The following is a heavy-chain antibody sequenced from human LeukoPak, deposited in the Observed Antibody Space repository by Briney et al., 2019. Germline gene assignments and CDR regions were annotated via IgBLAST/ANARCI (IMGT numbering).Heavy chain of an antibody. CDR3: ARHLSNYGSGTYTAFDI. CDR2: IHYRGNT. J-gene: IGHJ3*02. V-gene: IGHV4-59*08. D-gene: IGHD3-10*01. CDR1: GGTTRNYC. Sequence: SETLSLTCTVSGGTTRNYCWSWVRRPPGKGLQWIGYIHYRGNTDYSPSLKSRVTTSSDTSRISLKVTSVTAADTAVYYCARHLSNYGSGTYTAFDIWGQGAMVTVSS.